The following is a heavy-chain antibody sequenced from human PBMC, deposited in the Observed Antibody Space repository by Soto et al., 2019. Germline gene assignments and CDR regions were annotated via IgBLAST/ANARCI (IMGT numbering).Heavy chain of an antibody. V-gene: IGHV1-8*01. CDR3: ARGPSSIARYYYYYMDV. CDR1: GYTFTSYD. D-gene: IGHD6-6*01. CDR2: MNPNSGNT. J-gene: IGHJ6*03. Sequence: ASVKVSCKASGYTFTSYDINWVRQATGQGLEWMGWMNPNSGNTGYAQKFQGRVTMTRNTSISTAYMELSSLRSEDTAVYYCARGPSSIARYYYYYMDVWGKGTTVTVS.